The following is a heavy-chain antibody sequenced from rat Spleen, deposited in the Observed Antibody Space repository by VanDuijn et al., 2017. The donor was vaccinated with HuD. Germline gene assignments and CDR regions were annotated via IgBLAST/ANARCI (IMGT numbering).Heavy chain of an antibody. CDR2: IIYDGSST. CDR1: GFTFSDYA. D-gene: IGHD4-1*01. CDR3: ARHGGYKGVIDA. Sequence: EVQLVESGGGLVQPGNSLKLSCAASGFTFSDYAMAWVRQSPKKGLEWVATIIYDGSSTYYRDSVKGRFTIPRDNAKSTLYLQMDSLRSEDTATYYSARHGGYKGVIDAWGQGASVTVSS. V-gene: IGHV5-17*01. J-gene: IGHJ4*01.